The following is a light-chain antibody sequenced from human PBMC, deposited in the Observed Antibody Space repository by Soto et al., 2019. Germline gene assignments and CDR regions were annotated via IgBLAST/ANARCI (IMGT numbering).Light chain of an antibody. Sequence: QSVMTQPASVSGSPGQSITLSCTGTSSDVGGYNYVSWYQQHPGKAPKLMIYDVSNWPSGVSNRFSGSKSGNTASLTISGLQAEDEADYYCSSYTSSGTLVFGTGTKLTVL. CDR1: SSDVGGYNY. J-gene: IGLJ1*01. V-gene: IGLV2-14*01. CDR3: SSYTSSGTLV. CDR2: DVS.